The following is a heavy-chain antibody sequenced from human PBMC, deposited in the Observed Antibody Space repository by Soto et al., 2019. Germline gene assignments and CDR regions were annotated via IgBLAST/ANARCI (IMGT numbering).Heavy chain of an antibody. V-gene: IGHV3-23*01. CDR1: GFTFSSYA. CDR3: AKVRTTATTHDASDI. CDR2: ISGSGGTT. J-gene: IGHJ3*02. Sequence: EVQLLESGGGLGQPGGSLRLSCAASGFTFSSYAMNWVRQAPGKGLEWVSAISGSGGTTYHADSVKGRFTISRDNSKSTLYLQMSNLRAEDTAVYYCAKVRTTATTHDASDIWGQGTMVTFSS. D-gene: IGHD4-17*01.